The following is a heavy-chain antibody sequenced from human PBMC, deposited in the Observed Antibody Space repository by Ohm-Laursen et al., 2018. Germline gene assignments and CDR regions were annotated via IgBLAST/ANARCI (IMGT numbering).Heavy chain of an antibody. CDR3: ARGSGFFKLDV. J-gene: IGHJ6*02. V-gene: IGHV4-4*07. CDR1: GGSISSYY. CDR2: IYTSGST. Sequence: GTLSLTCTVSGGSISSYYWSWIRQPAGKGLEWIGRIYTSGSTNYNPSLKSRVTLSADSSNSQFSLRLTSVTAADTATYYCARGSGFFKLDVWGQGTTVTVSS. D-gene: IGHD6-19*01.